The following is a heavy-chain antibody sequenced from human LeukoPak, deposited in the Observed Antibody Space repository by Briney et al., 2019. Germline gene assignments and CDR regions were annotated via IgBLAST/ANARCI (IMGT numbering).Heavy chain of an antibody. J-gene: IGHJ5*02. Sequence: ASVKVSCKASGFTFTSYGISWVRQAPGQGLEWMGWISAYNGNTNYAQKLQGRVTMTTDTSTSTAYMELRSLRSDDTAVYYCARPIAGGWYGDWFDPWGQGTLVTVSS. CDR2: ISAYNGNT. V-gene: IGHV1-18*01. CDR3: ARPIAGGWYGDWFDP. D-gene: IGHD6-19*01. CDR1: GFTFTSYG.